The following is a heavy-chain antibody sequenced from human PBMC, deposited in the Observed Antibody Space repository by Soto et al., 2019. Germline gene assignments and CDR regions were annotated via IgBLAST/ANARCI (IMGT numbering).Heavy chain of an antibody. CDR3: ATFRGVNAFDI. J-gene: IGHJ3*02. Sequence: QVQLVQSGAEVKKPGSSVKVSCKASGGTFSSYTISWVRQAPGQGLEWLGRIIPILGIANYAQKFQGRVTITADKSTSTAYMELSSLRSEDTAVYYCATFRGVNAFDIWGQGTMVTVSS. V-gene: IGHV1-69*02. CDR2: IIPILGIA. CDR1: GGTFSSYT. D-gene: IGHD3-10*01.